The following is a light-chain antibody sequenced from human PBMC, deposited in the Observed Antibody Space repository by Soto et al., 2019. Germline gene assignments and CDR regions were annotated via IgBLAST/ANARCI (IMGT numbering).Light chain of an antibody. CDR2: DAS. Sequence: DIQMTQSPSSLSASVGDRVTITCQASQDISNYLNWYQQKPGKAPKLLIYDASNLETGVPSRFSGSGSGTDFTFTISSLQPEDIATYYCQQYDNLPTFGGGNKVEIK. CDR3: QQYDNLPT. CDR1: QDISNY. V-gene: IGKV1-33*01. J-gene: IGKJ4*01.